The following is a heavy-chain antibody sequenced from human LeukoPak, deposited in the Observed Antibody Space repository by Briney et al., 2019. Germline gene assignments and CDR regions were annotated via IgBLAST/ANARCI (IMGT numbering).Heavy chain of an antibody. CDR2: INPNSGGT. D-gene: IGHD1-14*01. CDR3: ARDKTLTRWQRASKKGSWFDP. CDR1: GYTFTGYY. Sequence: ASVKVSCKASGYTFTGYYMHWVRQAPGQGLEWMGWINPNSGGTNYAQKFQGRVTMTRDTSISTAYMELSRLRSDDTAVYYCARDKTLTRWQRASKKGSWFDPWGQGTLVTVSS. J-gene: IGHJ5*02. V-gene: IGHV1-2*02.